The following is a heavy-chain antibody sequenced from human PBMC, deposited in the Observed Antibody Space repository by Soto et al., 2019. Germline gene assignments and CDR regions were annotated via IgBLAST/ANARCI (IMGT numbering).Heavy chain of an antibody. CDR3: AKERLSWFGSSRYYYGMDV. CDR2: ISYDGSNK. D-gene: IGHD3-10*01. J-gene: IGHJ6*02. V-gene: IGHV3-30*18. Sequence: QVQLVESGGGVVQPGRSLRLSCAASGFTFSSYGMHWVRQAPGKGLEWVAVISYDGSNKYYADSVKGRFTISRDNSKNTLYLQMNSMRAEDTAVYYCAKERLSWFGSSRYYYGMDVWGQGTTVTVSS. CDR1: GFTFSSYG.